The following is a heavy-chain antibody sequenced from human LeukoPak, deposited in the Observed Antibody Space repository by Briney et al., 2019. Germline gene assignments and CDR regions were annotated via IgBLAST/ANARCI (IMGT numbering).Heavy chain of an antibody. D-gene: IGHD3-10*01. Sequence: GGSLRLSCAASGFTFTTYCMNWVRQAPGKGLEWVANIKHDGSETNYVDSVKGRFTISRDNAANTLFRQMKRRRGDDTDVYYCATDSGPGSALHLLFGNVPYYFDYWGQGSLVTVSS. CDR1: GFTFTTYC. J-gene: IGHJ4*02. CDR3: ATDSGPGSALHLLFGNVPYYFDY. CDR2: IKHDGSET. V-gene: IGHV3-7*01.